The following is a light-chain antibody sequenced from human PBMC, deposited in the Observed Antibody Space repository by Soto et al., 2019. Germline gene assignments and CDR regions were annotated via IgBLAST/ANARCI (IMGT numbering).Light chain of an antibody. V-gene: IGKV3-20*01. Sequence: EVVLTQSPGTLSLSPGERATLSCRASQSISISYLAWYQQQPGQAPRLLIYSTSTRATGIPDRFSGSGSGTDFTLTITKLEPGDFAVYYCQQYGGSSWTFGQGTKVDI. J-gene: IGKJ1*01. CDR3: QQYGGSSWT. CDR1: QSISISY. CDR2: STS.